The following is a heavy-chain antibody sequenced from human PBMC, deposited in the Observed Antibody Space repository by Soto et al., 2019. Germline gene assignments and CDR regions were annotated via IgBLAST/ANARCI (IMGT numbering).Heavy chain of an antibody. V-gene: IGHV4-59*01. CDR1: GGSISSYY. Sequence: SETLSLTCTVSGGSISSYYWSWIRQPPGKGLEWIGNVFYSGSTTYNPSLKSRVIISVDTSKNQFSLKLSSVTAADTAVYYCAKEFCDPNGCYGRWLDPWGQGTLVTVS. D-gene: IGHD2-15*01. J-gene: IGHJ5*02. CDR2: VFYSGST. CDR3: AKEFCDPNGCYGRWLDP.